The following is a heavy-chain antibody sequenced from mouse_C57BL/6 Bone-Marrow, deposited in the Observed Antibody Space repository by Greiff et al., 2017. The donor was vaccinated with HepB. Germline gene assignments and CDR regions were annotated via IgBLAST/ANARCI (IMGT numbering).Heavy chain of an antibody. V-gene: IGHV5-4*01. CDR3: ARDHDYEGDY. Sequence: EVKLVESGGGLVKPGGSLKLSCAASGFTLSSYAMSWVRQTPEKRLEWVATISDGGSYTYYPDNVKGRFTISRDNAKNNLYLQMSHLKSEDTAMYYCARDHDYEGDYWGQGTTLTVSS. CDR2: ISDGGSYT. CDR1: GFTLSSYA. D-gene: IGHD2-4*01. J-gene: IGHJ2*01.